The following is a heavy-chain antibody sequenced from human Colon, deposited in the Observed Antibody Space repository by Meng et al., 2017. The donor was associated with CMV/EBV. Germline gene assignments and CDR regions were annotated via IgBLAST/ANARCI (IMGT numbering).Heavy chain of an antibody. CDR1: GASIASGDFY. D-gene: IGHD5-12*01. V-gene: IGHV4-31*02. CDR3: ARDSGYDAPFDN. Sequence: TVSGASIASGDFYWNWIRQHPGKGLEWIGYIYYSGTTYYNPSLKSRAVISLDTSKNQFSLKLTSVTAADTGLYFCARDSGYDAPFDNWGQGSLVTVSS. J-gene: IGHJ4*02. CDR2: IYYSGTT.